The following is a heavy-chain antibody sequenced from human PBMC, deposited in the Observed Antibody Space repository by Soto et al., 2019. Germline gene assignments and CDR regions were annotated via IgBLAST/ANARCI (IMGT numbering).Heavy chain of an antibody. D-gene: IGHD1-7*01. V-gene: IGHV1-18*01. J-gene: IGHJ6*02. CDR3: ARERYNWHYRYGMDV. CDR2: ISAYNGNT. CDR1: GYTFTSYG. Sequence: QVQLVQSGAEVKKPGASVQVSCKASGYTFTSYGISWVRQAPGQGLEWMGWISAYNGNTNYAQKLQGRVTMTTDTATSTAYMELRSLRSDDTDVYYGARERYNWHYRYGMDVWGQGTTVTVSS.